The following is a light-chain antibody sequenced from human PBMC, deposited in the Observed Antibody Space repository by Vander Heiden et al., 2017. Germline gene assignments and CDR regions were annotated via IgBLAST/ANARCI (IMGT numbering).Light chain of an antibody. CDR3: QAWDTNTVV. CDR2: RDS. V-gene: IGLV3-1*01. CDR1: KLGHKY. Sequence: SYEMTQPPSVSVSPGQTASITCSGDKLGHKYASWNQQRPGQSPVVVIYRDSMRPSGIPERFSGSNSGNTATLTISGTQAMDEADYYCQAWDTNTVVFGGGTKLTVL. J-gene: IGLJ2*01.